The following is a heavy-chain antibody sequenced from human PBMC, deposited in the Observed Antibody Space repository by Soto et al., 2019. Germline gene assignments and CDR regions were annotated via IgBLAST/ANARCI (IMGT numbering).Heavy chain of an antibody. CDR1: GFTFSSYA. CDR3: AKGDLVVPAAIDYFDY. CDR2: ISGGGGST. D-gene: IGHD2-2*01. V-gene: IGHV3-23*01. J-gene: IGHJ4*02. Sequence: GGSLRLSCAASGFTFSSYAMSWVRQAPGKGLEWVSAISGGGGSTYYADSVKGRFTISRDNSKNTLYLQMNSLRAEDTAVYYCAKGDLVVPAAIDYFDYWGQGTLVTVSS.